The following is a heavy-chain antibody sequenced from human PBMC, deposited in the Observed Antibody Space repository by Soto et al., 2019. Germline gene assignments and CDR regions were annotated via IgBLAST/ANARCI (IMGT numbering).Heavy chain of an antibody. CDR2: IYYSGST. V-gene: IGHV4-31*03. CDR3: ARVPPEGVTTMGLFDY. Sequence: SETLSLTCTVSGGSISSGGYYWSWIRQHPGKGLEWIGYIYYSGSTYYNPSLKSRVTISVDTSKNQFSLKLSSVTAADTAVYYCARVPPEGVTTMGLFDYWGQGTLVTVSS. J-gene: IGHJ4*02. D-gene: IGHD4-17*01. CDR1: GGSISSGGYY.